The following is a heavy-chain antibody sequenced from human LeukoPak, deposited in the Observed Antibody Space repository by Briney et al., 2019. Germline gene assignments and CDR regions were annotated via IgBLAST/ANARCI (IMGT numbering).Heavy chain of an antibody. CDR3: ARVPSKWDNWFDP. CDR2: IYHSGST. V-gene: IGHV4-4*02. CDR1: GSSISSSNW. Sequence: PSETLSLTCAVSGSSISSSNWWSWVRQPPGKELEWIGEIYHSGSTNYNPSLKSRVTISVDNSKNQFSLRLSSVTAADTATYYCARVPSKWDNWFDPWGQGTLVTVSS. D-gene: IGHD1-26*01. J-gene: IGHJ5*02.